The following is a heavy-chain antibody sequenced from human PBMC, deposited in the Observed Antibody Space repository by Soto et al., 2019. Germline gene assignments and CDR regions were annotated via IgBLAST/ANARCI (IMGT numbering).Heavy chain of an antibody. J-gene: IGHJ6*03. Sequence: GASVKVSCKASGGTFSSYAISWVRQAPGQGLEWMGRIIPILGIANYAQKFQGRVTITADKSTSTAYMELSSLRSEDTAVYYCARGSFEYSSRNYYYMDVWGKGTTVTVSS. CDR1: GGTFSSYA. D-gene: IGHD6-13*01. CDR2: IIPILGIA. V-gene: IGHV1-69*04. CDR3: ARGSFEYSSRNYYYMDV.